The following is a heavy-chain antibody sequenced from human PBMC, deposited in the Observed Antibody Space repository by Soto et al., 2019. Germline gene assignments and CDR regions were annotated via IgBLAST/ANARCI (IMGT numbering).Heavy chain of an antibody. J-gene: IGHJ6*02. D-gene: IGHD6-19*01. CDR1: GFTFRSYA. V-gene: IGHV3-23*01. CDR2: ISGSGGST. Sequence: GGSLRLSCAASGFTFRSYAISWVRQAPGKGLEWVSAISGSGGSTYYADSVKGRFTISRDNSKNTLYLQMNSLRAEDTAVYYCAKDRSVAGHYYYYGMDVWGQGTTVTVSS. CDR3: AKDRSVAGHYYYYGMDV.